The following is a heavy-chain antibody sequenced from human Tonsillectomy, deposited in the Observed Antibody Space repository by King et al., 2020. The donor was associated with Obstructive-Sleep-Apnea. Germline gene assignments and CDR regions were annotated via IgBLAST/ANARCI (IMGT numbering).Heavy chain of an antibody. CDR1: GGSISSSSYY. V-gene: IGHV4-39*07. CDR2: IYYSGST. J-gene: IGHJ5*02. Sequence: QLQESGPGLVKPSETLSLTCTVSGGSISSSSYYWGWIRQPPGKGLEWIGSIYYSGSTYYNPSLKSRVTISVDTSKNQFSLKLSSVTAADTAVYYCARAYSYGGGFDPWGQGTLVTVSS. D-gene: IGHD5-18*01. CDR3: ARAYSYGGGFDP.